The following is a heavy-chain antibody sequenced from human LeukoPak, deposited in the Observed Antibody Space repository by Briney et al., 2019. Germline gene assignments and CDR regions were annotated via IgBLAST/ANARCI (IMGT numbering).Heavy chain of an antibody. V-gene: IGHV4-59*01. D-gene: IGHD3-9*01. CDR2: LCNSGST. CDR1: GGSIKSYC. Sequence: PSETLSLTCTVSGGSIKSYCLSWIRQPPEKGLQWIWYLCNSGSTDYNPSLRGRVTISGDTSKNQLSLRLNSVTAADTAVYYCARRLGGHSDILTGLPIHYFDYWGQGTLVTVSS. J-gene: IGHJ4*02. CDR3: ARRLGGHSDILTGLPIHYFDY.